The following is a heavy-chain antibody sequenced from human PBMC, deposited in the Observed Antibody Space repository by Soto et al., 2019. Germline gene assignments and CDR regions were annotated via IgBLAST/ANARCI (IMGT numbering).Heavy chain of an antibody. V-gene: IGHV3-11*01. CDR2: IGPNGNSK. D-gene: IGHD3-3*01. J-gene: IGHJ4*02. CDR3: AVREAFMIPPDY. Sequence: GGSLRLSCAASGFTFSSYLMSWVRQAPGKGLEWVAYIGPNGNSKYYADSVKGRFTISRDSPTNTLYLQMNRLRAEDTAVYYCAVREAFMIPPDYWGQGTLVTVSS. CDR1: GFTFSSYL.